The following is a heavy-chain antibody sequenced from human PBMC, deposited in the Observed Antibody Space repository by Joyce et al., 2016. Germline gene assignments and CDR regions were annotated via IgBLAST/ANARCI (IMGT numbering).Heavy chain of an antibody. CDR2: MNPNSGTT. V-gene: IGHV1-8*01. J-gene: IGHJ4*02. D-gene: IGHD3-10*01. CDR1: GNTFTSFD. CDR3: TRPLASFFSSGSLSFDS. Sequence: QVQLVQSGAEVKKPGASVKVSCKASGNTFTSFDLNWVRQASGQGLEWMGWMNPNSGTTGYARSFQGRVTMTWNTSISTAYMELSRLTSDDTAVYYCTRPLASFFSSGSLSFDSWGQGTPVTVSS.